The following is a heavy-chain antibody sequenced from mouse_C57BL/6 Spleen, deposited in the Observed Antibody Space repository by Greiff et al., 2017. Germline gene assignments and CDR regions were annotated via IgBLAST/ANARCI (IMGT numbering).Heavy chain of an antibody. CDR1: GYAFSSYW. V-gene: IGHV1-80*01. Sequence: QVQLQQSGAELVKPGASVKISCKASGYAFSSYWMNWVKQRPGKGLEWIGQIYPGDGDTNYNGKFKGKATLTADKSSSTAYMQLSSLTSEDSAVYFCARDIYYGSLDYWGQGTTLTVSS. CDR2: IYPGDGDT. D-gene: IGHD1-1*01. CDR3: ARDIYYGSLDY. J-gene: IGHJ2*01.